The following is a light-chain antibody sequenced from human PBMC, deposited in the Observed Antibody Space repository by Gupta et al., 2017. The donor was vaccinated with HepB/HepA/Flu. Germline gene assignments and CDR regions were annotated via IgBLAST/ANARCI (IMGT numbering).Light chain of an antibody. Sequence: QSVLTQPPSVSGAPGQRFTISCTGRSSNIGAGYDVHWYQQLPGTAPKLRIYANSNRPSGVPDRCSVSKSGTSDSLAITGLQGEEEAEYDCQVYGSSRSGSEVFGGGTKLTVL. V-gene: IGLV1-40*01. CDR1: SSNIGAGYD. CDR3: QVYGSSRSGSEV. J-gene: IGLJ3*02. CDR2: ANS.